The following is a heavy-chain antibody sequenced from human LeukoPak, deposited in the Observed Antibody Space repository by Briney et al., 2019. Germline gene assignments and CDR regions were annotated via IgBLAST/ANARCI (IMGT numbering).Heavy chain of an antibody. CDR1: GGSISSYY. Sequence: SETLSLTCTVSGGSISSYYWSWIRQPPGKGLEWIGYIYYSGSTNYNPSLKSRVTISVDTSKNQFSLKLSSVTAADTAVYYGARRTSSGWYLFDYWGQGTLVTVSS. V-gene: IGHV4-59*08. CDR3: ARRTSSGWYLFDY. CDR2: IYYSGST. D-gene: IGHD6-19*01. J-gene: IGHJ4*02.